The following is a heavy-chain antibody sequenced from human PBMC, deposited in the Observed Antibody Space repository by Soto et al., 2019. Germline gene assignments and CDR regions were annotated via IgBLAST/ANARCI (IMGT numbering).Heavy chain of an antibody. D-gene: IGHD3-10*01. CDR2: IYYSGST. Sequence: SETLSLTCTVSGGSIISYYWSWIRQPPGKGLEWIGYIYYSGSTNYNPSLKSRVTISVDTSKNQFSLKLSSVTAADTAVYYCARVSGGPPLHRSHSGSYPLHYYGMDVWGQGTTVTSP. CDR1: GGSIISYY. J-gene: IGHJ6*02. CDR3: ARVSGGPPLHRSHSGSYPLHYYGMDV. V-gene: IGHV4-59*01.